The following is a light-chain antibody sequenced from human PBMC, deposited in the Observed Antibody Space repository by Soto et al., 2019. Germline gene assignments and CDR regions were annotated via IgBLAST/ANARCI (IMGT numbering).Light chain of an antibody. CDR1: QSVPGNY. J-gene: IGKJ1*01. Sequence: EIVLTQSPGTLSLSPGERATLSCRASQSVPGNYLAWFQQKPGQAPRLLIFGASSRAPAIPDRFSGSGSGTDCTLTLSSLESEDFAIYYCLHYTSPPCTVGQGTRVE. CDR2: GAS. V-gene: IGKV3-20*01. CDR3: LHYTSPPCT.